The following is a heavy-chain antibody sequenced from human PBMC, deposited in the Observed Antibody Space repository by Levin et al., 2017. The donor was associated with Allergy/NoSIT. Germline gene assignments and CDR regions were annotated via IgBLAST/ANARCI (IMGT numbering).Heavy chain of an antibody. CDR1: GITVSSHY. V-gene: IGHV3-66*01. CDR2: IYSRGTT. J-gene: IGHJ4*02. D-gene: IGHD2-15*01. Sequence: GGSLRLSCAASGITVSSHYMSWVRQAPGRGLEWVSSIYSRGTTYYADSVKGRFTISRDNSKSTLYLQMNTLRVEDTAVYYCTRSRDCSGGACYRGVFDYWGQGILVTVSS. CDR3: TRSRDCSGGACYRGVFDY.